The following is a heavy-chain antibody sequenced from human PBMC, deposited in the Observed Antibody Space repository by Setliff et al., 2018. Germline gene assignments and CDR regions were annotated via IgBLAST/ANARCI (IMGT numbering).Heavy chain of an antibody. CDR1: GFTFNNYW. CDR2: IKQDGSEK. Sequence: GGSLRLSCAASGFTFNNYWMGWVRQAPGKGLEWVANIKQDGSEKYYVDSAKGRFTISRDNARNSLHLQMNNLRAEDTAVYYCARDSGVARIRKTAFDYWGQGTRVTVSS. D-gene: IGHD5-12*01. CDR3: ARDSGVARIRKTAFDY. J-gene: IGHJ4*02. V-gene: IGHV3-7*03.